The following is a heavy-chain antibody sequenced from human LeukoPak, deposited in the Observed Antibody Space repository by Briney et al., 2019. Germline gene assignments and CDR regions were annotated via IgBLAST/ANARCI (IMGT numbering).Heavy chain of an antibody. J-gene: IGHJ6*03. V-gene: IGHV3-7*01. CDR2: IKQDGSEK. CDR1: EFTFSSYW. Sequence: GGSLRLSCAASEFTFSSYWMSWVRQAPGKGLEWVANIKQDGSEKYYVDSVKGRFTISRDNAKNSLYLQMNSLRAEDTAVYFCARFSEVYYYVDVWGTGTTVTVSS. D-gene: IGHD2/OR15-2a*01. CDR3: ARFSEVYYYVDV.